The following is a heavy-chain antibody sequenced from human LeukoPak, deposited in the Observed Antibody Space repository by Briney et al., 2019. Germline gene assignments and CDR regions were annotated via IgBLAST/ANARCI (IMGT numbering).Heavy chain of an antibody. J-gene: IGHJ6*03. CDR3: ATLPYYEILTGYYYYYYMDV. V-gene: IGHV3-21*01. Sequence: GGSLRLSCAASGFTFSSYSMNWVRQAPGKGLEWVSSISSSSSYIYYADSVKGRFTISRDNAKNSLYLQMNSLRAEDTAVYYCATLPYYEILTGYYYYYYMDVWGKGTTVTVSS. D-gene: IGHD3-9*01. CDR2: ISSSSSYI. CDR1: GFTFSSYS.